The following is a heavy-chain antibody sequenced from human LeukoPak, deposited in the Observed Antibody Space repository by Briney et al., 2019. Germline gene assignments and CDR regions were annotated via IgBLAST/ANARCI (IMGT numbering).Heavy chain of an antibody. CDR2: ITATSSST. J-gene: IGHJ6*03. V-gene: IGHV3-23*01. D-gene: IGHD6-19*01. CDR3: AKDSASRLAVAGNDYYYYYMDV. CDR1: GFTFSSYG. Sequence: GGSLRLSCAASGFTFSSYGMSWVRQAPGKGLEWVSAITATSSSTHDADSVQGRFTISRDNSKNTLYLQMNSLRAEDTAVYYCAKDSASRLAVAGNDYYYYYMDVWGKGTTVTISS.